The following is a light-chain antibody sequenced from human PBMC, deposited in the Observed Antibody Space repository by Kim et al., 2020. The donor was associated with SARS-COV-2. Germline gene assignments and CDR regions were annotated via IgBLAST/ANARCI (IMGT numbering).Light chain of an antibody. CDR3: MQGIHLPLT. V-gene: IGKV2-29*02. CDR2: KVS. CDR1: QSLLHSDGETY. Sequence: DAVMTQTPLSLSVTPGQPASISCKSSQSLLHSDGETYLYWYLQKPGQSPQLLIYKVSSRFSGVPDRFSGSGSGTDFTLKISRVEAEDVGVYYCMQGIHLPLTFGGGTKVDIK. J-gene: IGKJ4*01.